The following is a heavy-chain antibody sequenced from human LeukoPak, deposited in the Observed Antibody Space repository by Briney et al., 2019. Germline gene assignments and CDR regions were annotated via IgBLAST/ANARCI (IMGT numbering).Heavy chain of an antibody. CDR2: ISSSSSTI. CDR1: GFTFSSYS. Sequence: GGSLRLSCAASGFTFSSYSMNWVRQAPGKGLEWVSYISSSSSTIYYADSVKGRFTISRDNAKNSLYLQMNSLRAEDTAVYYCARTPTMVRGVASGYWGQGTLVTVSS. V-gene: IGHV3-48*01. D-gene: IGHD3-10*01. J-gene: IGHJ4*02. CDR3: ARTPTMVRGVASGY.